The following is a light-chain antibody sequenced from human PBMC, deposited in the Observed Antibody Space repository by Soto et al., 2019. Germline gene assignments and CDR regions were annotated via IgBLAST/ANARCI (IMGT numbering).Light chain of an antibody. J-gene: IGLJ1*01. CDR1: SNDVGGYNY. Sequence: QPVLTQPASVSGSPGQSITISCTGTSNDVGGYNYVSWYQQYPGKAPKLMIYEVSNRPSGVSNRFSGSKSGNTASLTISGLQAEDEADYYCSSYTGSGTPLYVFGTGTKLTVL. V-gene: IGLV2-14*01. CDR2: EVS. CDR3: SSYTGSGTPLYV.